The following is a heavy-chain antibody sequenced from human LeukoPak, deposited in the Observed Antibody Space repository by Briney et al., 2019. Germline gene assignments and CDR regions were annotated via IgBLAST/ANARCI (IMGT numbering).Heavy chain of an antibody. CDR3: ARHGGSTYFSGTSCYGANWFDP. D-gene: IGHD2-2*01. J-gene: IGHJ5*02. CDR2: IYYSGST. Sequence: KTSGTLSLTCTASGGSISSYYWGWIRQPPGKGLEWMGGIYYSGSTYYNASLMNRGTIFVGTSQNQISLQQSTVTAADTSVDYCARHGGSTYFSGTSCYGANWFDPWGQGTLVTVSS. CDR1: GGSISSYY. V-gene: IGHV4-39*01.